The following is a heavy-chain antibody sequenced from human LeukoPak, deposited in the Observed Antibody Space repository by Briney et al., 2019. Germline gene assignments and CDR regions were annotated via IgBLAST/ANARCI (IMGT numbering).Heavy chain of an antibody. Sequence: SVKVSCKASGGTFSSYAISWVRQAPGQGLGWMGGIIPIFGTANSAQKFQGRVTITAEASTSTAYMELSRLRSEDTAVYYCAREGQRYFDWLAAPGYFDYWGQGTLVTVSS. CDR2: IIPIFGTA. J-gene: IGHJ4*02. CDR1: GGTFSSYA. V-gene: IGHV1-69*13. D-gene: IGHD3-9*01. CDR3: AREGQRYFDWLAAPGYFDY.